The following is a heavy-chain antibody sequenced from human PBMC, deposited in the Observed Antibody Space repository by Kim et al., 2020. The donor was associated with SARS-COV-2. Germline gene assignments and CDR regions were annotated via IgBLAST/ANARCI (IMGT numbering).Heavy chain of an antibody. D-gene: IGHD5-18*01. CDR3: ARVLRGYSYCYPDY. V-gene: IGHV1-69*01. J-gene: IGHJ4*02. Sequence: ARKFQGRVTITADESTSTAYMELSSLRSEDTAVYYCARVLRGYSYCYPDYWGQGTLVTVSS.